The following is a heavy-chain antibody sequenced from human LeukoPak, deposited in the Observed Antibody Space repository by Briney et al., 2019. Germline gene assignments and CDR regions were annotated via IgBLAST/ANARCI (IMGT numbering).Heavy chain of an antibody. J-gene: IGHJ4*02. D-gene: IGHD3-16*01. CDR2: ISSDGRNT. Sequence: GRSLRLSCAASGFSFNNYGMTWVRRAPGTGLERVSTISSDGRNTHYADSVRGRFTISRDNSKNTLYLQLDGLSADDTGLYYCATDVGGAMFDYWGQGTLVTVSS. V-gene: IGHV3-23*01. CDR1: GFSFNNYG. CDR3: ATDVGGAMFDY.